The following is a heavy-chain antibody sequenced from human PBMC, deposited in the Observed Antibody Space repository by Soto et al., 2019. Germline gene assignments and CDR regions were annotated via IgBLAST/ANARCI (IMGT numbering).Heavy chain of an antibody. D-gene: IGHD6-13*01. V-gene: IGHV3-30*18. CDR3: AKDLSAAQECMDV. Sequence: GGSLRLSCAASGFTFSSYGMHWVRQAPGKGLEWVAVISYDGSNKYYADSVKGRFTISRDNSKNTLYLQMNSLRAEDKAGYYCAKDLSAAQECMDVWGQGTTVTVSS. J-gene: IGHJ6*02. CDR2: ISYDGSNK. CDR1: GFTFSSYG.